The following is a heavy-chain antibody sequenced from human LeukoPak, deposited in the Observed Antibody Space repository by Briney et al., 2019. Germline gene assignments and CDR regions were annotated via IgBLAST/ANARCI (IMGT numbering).Heavy chain of an antibody. CDR3: ARGVNIVVVTAIQGHYFDY. CDR2: INHSGST. J-gene: IGHJ4*02. CDR1: GGSFSGYY. D-gene: IGHD2-21*02. V-gene: IGHV4-34*01. Sequence: SETLSLTCAVYGGSFSGYYWRWIRQPPGKGLEWIGEINHSGSTNYNPSLKRRVTISVDTSKNQFSLKLSSVTAADTAVYYCARGVNIVVVTAIQGHYFDYWGQGTLVTVSS.